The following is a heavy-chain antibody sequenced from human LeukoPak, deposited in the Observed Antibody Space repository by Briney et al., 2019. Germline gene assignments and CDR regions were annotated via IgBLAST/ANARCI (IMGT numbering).Heavy chain of an antibody. D-gene: IGHD6-19*01. CDR3: ARVQSPLYYYGMDV. CDR2: IYGGGNI. CDR1: GFTFSSNY. Sequence: GGSLRLSCAASGFTFSSNYMNWVRQAPGKGLEWVSVIYGGGNIYYADSVKGRFTISRDNSKNTLYLQMNSLRAEDTAVYYCARVQSPLYYYGMDVWGQGTTVTVSS. J-gene: IGHJ6*02. V-gene: IGHV3-53*01.